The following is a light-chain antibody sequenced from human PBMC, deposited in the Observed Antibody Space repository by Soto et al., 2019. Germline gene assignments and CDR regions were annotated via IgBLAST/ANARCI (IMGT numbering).Light chain of an antibody. CDR2: QTS. CDR1: QYINTR. CDR3: HQRQSWPRT. V-gene: IGKV3-11*01. Sequence: EIVLTQSPATLSSFPGDRVTLSYCASQYINTRLAWYQHRPGQAPRLLIYQTSIRAAGIPARFSASGSGTEFTLTISDVQPEDFALYYCHQRQSWPRTFGQGTK. J-gene: IGKJ1*01.